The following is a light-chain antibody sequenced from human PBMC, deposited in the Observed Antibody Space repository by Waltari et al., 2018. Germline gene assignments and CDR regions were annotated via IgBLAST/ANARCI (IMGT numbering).Light chain of an antibody. V-gene: IGKV1-39*01. CDR3: QQTYSVPHT. CDR1: QRVSSY. CDR2: SAS. Sequence: IQMAQSPPSLSASVGDRVKITCRASQRVSSYLNWLQQKSGKAPQVLIYSASSLQPGAPSRFSGSGSGKDFTLTISSLQPEDFATYYCQQTYSVPHTFGQGTKLEIK. J-gene: IGKJ2*01.